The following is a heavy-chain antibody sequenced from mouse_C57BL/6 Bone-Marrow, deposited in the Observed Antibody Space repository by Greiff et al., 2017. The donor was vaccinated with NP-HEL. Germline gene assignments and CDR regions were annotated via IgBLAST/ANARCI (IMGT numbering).Heavy chain of an antibody. V-gene: IGHV1-81*01. Sequence: LQESGAELARPGASVKLSCKASGYTFTSYGISWVKQRTGQGLEWIGEIYPRSGNTYYNEKFKGKATLTADKSSSTAYMELRSLTSEDSAVYFCARPYDDAMVYWGQGTSVTVSS. D-gene: IGHD2-12*01. J-gene: IGHJ4*01. CDR2: IYPRSGNT. CDR3: ARPYDDAMVY. CDR1: GYTFTSYG.